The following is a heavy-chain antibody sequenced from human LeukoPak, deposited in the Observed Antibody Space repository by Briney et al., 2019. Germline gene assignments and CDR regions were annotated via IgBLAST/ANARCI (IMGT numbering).Heavy chain of an antibody. CDR3: ARVTIYGDYLENWFDP. CDR2: INPNSGGT. D-gene: IGHD4-17*01. J-gene: IGHJ5*02. CDR1: GYTFTDYY. Sequence: ASVKVSCKASGYTFTDYYIHWVRQAPGQGLEWMGWINPNSGGTDYAQKFQGRVTMTRDTSISTAYMELSRLRSDDTAVYYCARVTIYGDYLENWFDPWGQGTLVTVSS. V-gene: IGHV1-2*02.